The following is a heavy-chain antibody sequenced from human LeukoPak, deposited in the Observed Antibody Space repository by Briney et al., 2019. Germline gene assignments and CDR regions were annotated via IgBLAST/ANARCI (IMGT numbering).Heavy chain of an antibody. CDR3: TRNPDGRNWFDP. J-gene: IGHJ5*02. Sequence: PGGSLRLSCAASGFTFSHHWMHWVRQAPGKGLVWVSHISSDESSTTYADSVKGRFTISRVNRKNTLYLQMNSLRVEDTAMYYCTRNPDGRNWFDPWGQGTLVTVSS. CDR1: GFTFSHHW. D-gene: IGHD1-14*01. CDR2: ISSDESST. V-gene: IGHV3-74*01.